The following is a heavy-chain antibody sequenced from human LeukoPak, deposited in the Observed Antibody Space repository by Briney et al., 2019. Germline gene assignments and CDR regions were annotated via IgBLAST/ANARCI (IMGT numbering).Heavy chain of an antibody. J-gene: IGHJ5*02. CDR1: GVSISGRGY. CDR3: ATGYGSGWFDA. V-gene: IGHV4-31*03. CDR2: IDYSGKT. D-gene: IGHD3-9*01. Sequence: SETLSLTCSVSGVSISGRGYWGWIRQHPGKGLEWIGYIDYSGKTYYKPSLQSRVIISADTSQNQFTLKVSSGTAADTAVYYCATGYGSGWFDAWGQGAVVTVSS.